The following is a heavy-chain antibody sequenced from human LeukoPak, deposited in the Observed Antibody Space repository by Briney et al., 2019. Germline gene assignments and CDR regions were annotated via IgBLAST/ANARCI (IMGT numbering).Heavy chain of an antibody. V-gene: IGHV4-59*02. D-gene: IGHD1-26*01. Sequence: SETLSLTCTVSGASVSSFYWDWIRQPPGKGLEWIGSMYYSGTTNYDPSFKSRVTISLDTSKNEFSLRLKSLTAADTAVYYCAGQVGARIRYYYTSGLDVWGQGTTVAVSS. CDR2: MYYSGTT. CDR3: AGQVGARIRYYYTSGLDV. J-gene: IGHJ6*02. CDR1: GASVSSFY.